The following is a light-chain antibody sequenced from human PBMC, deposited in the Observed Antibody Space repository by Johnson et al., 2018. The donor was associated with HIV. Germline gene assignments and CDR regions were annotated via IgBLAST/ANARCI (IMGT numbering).Light chain of an antibody. J-gene: IGLJ1*01. V-gene: IGLV1-51*02. CDR3: GTWDSSLSALYV. Sequence: QSILTQPPSVSAAPGQKVTISCSGSSSNIGNNYVSWYQQLPGTAPKLLIYENNKRPSGIPDRSSGSKSGTSATLGITGLQTGDEAVYYCGTWDSSLSALYVVGPGTKVSV. CDR1: SSNIGNNY. CDR2: ENN.